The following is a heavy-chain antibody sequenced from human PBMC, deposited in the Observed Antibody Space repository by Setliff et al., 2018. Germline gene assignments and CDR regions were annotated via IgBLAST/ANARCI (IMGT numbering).Heavy chain of an antibody. D-gene: IGHD2-2*01. CDR1: GFTFSSYS. Sequence: PGGSLRLSCAASGFTFSSYSMNWVRQAPGRGLVWVSRINSDGSSTSYADSVKGRFTIPRDNAKNTLYLQMNSLRAEDTAVYYCVRGYCSSSSCYGTMGYWGQGTLVTVSS. V-gene: IGHV3-74*01. J-gene: IGHJ4*02. CDR3: VRGYCSSSSCYGTMGY. CDR2: INSDGSST.